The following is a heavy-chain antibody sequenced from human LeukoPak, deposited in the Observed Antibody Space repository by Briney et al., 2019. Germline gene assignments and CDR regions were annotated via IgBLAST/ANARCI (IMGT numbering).Heavy chain of an antibody. CDR3: AKPSGSGVDY. V-gene: IGHV3-23*01. Sequence: GGSLRLSCAASGLTFSNYAMSWVRQAPGKGLEWVSAISGSDGSTNYADSVKGRFTITRDNSKNTLYLQMNSLRLEDMALYYCAKPSGSGVDYWGRGTRVTVSS. CDR1: GLTFSNYA. D-gene: IGHD1-26*01. J-gene: IGHJ4*02. CDR2: ISGSDGST.